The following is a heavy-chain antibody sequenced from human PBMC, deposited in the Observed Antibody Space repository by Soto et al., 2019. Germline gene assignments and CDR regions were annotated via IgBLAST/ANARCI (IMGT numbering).Heavy chain of an antibody. CDR3: ARGGIAAANNWFDP. V-gene: IGHV4-34*01. D-gene: IGHD6-13*01. Sequence: SETLSLTCAVYGGSFSGYYWSWIRQPPGKGLEWIGEINHSGSTNYNPSLKSRVTISVDTSKNQFSLKLSSVTAADTAVYYYARGGIAAANNWFDPWGQGTLVTVSS. CDR1: GGSFSGYY. J-gene: IGHJ5*02. CDR2: INHSGST.